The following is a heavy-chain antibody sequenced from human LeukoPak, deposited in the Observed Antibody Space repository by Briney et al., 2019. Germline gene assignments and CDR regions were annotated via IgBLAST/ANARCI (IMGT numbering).Heavy chain of an antibody. D-gene: IGHD3-22*01. CDR1: GYSISSGYY. CDR2: IYHSGST. V-gene: IGHV4-38-2*02. Sequence: SETLSLTCTVSGYSISSGYYWGWIRQPPGKGLEWIGSIYHSGSTYYNPSLKSRVTISVDTSKNQFPLKLSSVTAADMAVYYCARDGYYYDSSGYNWGQGTLVTVSS. J-gene: IGHJ4*02. CDR3: ARDGYYYDSSGYN.